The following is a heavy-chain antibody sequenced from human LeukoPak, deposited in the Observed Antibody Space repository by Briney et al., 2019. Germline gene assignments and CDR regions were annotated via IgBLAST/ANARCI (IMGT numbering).Heavy chain of an antibody. J-gene: IGHJ3*02. V-gene: IGHV3-48*03. CDR1: GFTFSSYE. CDR3: AREAVGDAFEI. Sequence: PGGSLRLSCAVSGFTFSSYEMNWVRQAPGMGLEWVSYIGSSGSTMYYADSVKGRFTISRDNAKNSLFLQMNSLRAEDTAVYYCAREAVGDAFEIWGQGTMVTVSS. D-gene: IGHD6-19*01. CDR2: IGSSGSTM.